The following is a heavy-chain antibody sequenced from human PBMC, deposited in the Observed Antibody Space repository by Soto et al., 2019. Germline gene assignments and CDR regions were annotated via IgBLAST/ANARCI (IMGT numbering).Heavy chain of an antibody. V-gene: IGHV6-1*01. Sequence: SETLSLTCAISGDSVSSNNAAWNWIRQSPSRGLEWLGRTYYSSKWYSVYSVSVKSRATIKPDTSKNQFSLQLSSVTPEDTAVYYCARMRNTLTGYPGHFDYWGQGTLVTVSS. CDR1: GDSVSSNNAA. J-gene: IGHJ4*02. D-gene: IGHD3-9*01. CDR2: TYYSSKWYS. CDR3: ARMRNTLTGYPGHFDY.